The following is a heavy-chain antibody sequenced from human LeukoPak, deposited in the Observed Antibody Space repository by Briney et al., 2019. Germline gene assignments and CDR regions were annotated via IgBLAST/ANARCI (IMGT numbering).Heavy chain of an antibody. CDR1: GYTFTSCD. CDR2: MNPNSGNT. Sequence: ASVKVSCKASGYTFTSCDINWVRQATGQGLEWMGWMNPNSGNTGYAQKFQGRVTMTRNTSISTAYMELSSLRSEDTAVYYCARGRYCSGGSCPGRYWGQGALVTVSS. CDR3: ARGRYCSGGSCPGRY. J-gene: IGHJ4*02. V-gene: IGHV1-8*01. D-gene: IGHD2-15*01.